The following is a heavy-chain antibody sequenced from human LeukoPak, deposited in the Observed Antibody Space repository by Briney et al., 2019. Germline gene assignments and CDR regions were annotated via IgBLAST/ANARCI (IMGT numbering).Heavy chain of an antibody. V-gene: IGHV4-59*01. CDR1: GGSISSYY. Sequence: KPSETLSLTCPVSGGSISSYYWSWIRQPPGKGLEWIGYIYYSGSTNYNPSLKSRVTISVDTSKNQFSLKLSCVTAADTAVYYCARGAVYFDYWGQGTLVTVSS. CDR2: IYYSGST. CDR3: ARGAVYFDY. J-gene: IGHJ4*02.